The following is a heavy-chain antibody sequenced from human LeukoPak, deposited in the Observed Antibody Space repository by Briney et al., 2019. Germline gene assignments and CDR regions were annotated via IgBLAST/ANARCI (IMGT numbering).Heavy chain of an antibody. J-gene: IGHJ4*02. CDR1: GFTFSSYA. D-gene: IGHD2-2*01. CDR3: ARSDRGYCSSVTCYGQYLDY. V-gene: IGHV3-30*04. CDR2: ISYDGSNK. Sequence: GGSLRLSCAASGFTFSSYAMHWVRQAPGKGLEWVAVISYDGSNKYYADSVKGRFTISRDNSKNTLFLQTNSLRAEDTAVYYCARSDRGYCSSVTCYGQYLDYWGRGTRVTISS.